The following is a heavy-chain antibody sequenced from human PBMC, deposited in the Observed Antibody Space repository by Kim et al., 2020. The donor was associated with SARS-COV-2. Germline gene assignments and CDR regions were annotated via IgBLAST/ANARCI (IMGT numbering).Heavy chain of an antibody. CDR2: ITTNGNNT. D-gene: IGHD5-18*01. CDR3: AKGLDGINGYYFFDQ. J-gene: IGHJ4*01. Sequence: GGSLRLSCAASGFTFSSYAMSWVRQAPGKGLDWVSIITTNGNNTHYADSVKGRFTISRDNSKNTLYLQMNSLRVEDTALYYCAKGLDGINGYYFFDQWG. CDR1: GFTFSSYA. V-gene: IGHV3-23*05.